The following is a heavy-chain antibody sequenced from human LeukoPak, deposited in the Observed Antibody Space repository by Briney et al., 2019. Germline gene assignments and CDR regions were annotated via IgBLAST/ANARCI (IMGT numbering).Heavy chain of an antibody. D-gene: IGHD6-13*01. CDR1: GGSISSSSYY. Sequence: SETLSLTCTVSGGSISSSSYYWGWIRQPPGEGLEWIGSIYYSGSTYHNPSLKSRVTISVDTSKNQFSLKLSSVTAADTAVYYCARRGSSWGYYYYYYGMDVWGQGTTVTVSS. V-gene: IGHV4-39*01. CDR2: IYYSGST. CDR3: ARRGSSWGYYYYYYGMDV. J-gene: IGHJ6*02.